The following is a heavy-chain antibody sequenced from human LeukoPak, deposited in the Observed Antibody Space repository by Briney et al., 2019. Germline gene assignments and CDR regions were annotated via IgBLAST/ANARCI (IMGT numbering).Heavy chain of an antibody. V-gene: IGHV3-7*01. CDR2: IKQDGSEK. Sequence: GGSLRLSCAASGFTVSSNYMSWVRQAPGKGLEWVANIKQDGSEKYYVDSVKGRFTISRDNAKNSLYLQMNSLRAEDTAVYYCARPKIVVAGNLWGQGTLVTVSS. CDR3: ARPKIVVAGNL. J-gene: IGHJ5*02. CDR1: GFTVSSNY. D-gene: IGHD6-19*01.